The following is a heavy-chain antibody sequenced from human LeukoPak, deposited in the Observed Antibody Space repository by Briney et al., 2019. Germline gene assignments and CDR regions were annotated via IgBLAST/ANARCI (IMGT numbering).Heavy chain of an antibody. CDR1: GGTFSSYA. CDR3: ASTITMIVYDAFDI. D-gene: IGHD3-22*01. J-gene: IGHJ3*02. Sequence: ASVKVSCKASGGTFSSYAISWVRQAPGQGLEWMGGIIPIFGTANYAQKFQGRVTITADESTSTAYMELSSLRSEDTAVYYCASTITMIVYDAFDIWGQGTMVTVSS. V-gene: IGHV1-69*13. CDR2: IIPIFGTA.